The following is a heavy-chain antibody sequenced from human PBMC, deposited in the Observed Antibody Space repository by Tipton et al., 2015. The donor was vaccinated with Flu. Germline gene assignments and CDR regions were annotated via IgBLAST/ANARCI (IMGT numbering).Heavy chain of an antibody. CDR3: ARDLGAAGEHLDY. Sequence: TLSLTCTVSGGSISSYYWSWIRQPPGKGLEWIGYIYYSGSTNYNPSLKSRVTISVDTSKNQFSLKLSSVTAADTAVYYCARDLGAAGEHLDYWGQGTLVTVSS. J-gene: IGHJ4*02. V-gene: IGHV4-59*01. D-gene: IGHD1-26*01. CDR2: IYYSGST. CDR1: GGSISSYY.